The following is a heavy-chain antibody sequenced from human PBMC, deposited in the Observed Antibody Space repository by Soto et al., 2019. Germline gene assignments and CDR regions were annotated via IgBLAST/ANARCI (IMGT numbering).Heavy chain of an antibody. CDR1: GGSISSSSYY. V-gene: IGHV4-39*01. J-gene: IGHJ4*02. D-gene: IGHD3-3*01. CDR3: ARHRMIFGVVIPRLAYFDY. CDR2: IYYSGST. Sequence: QLQLQESGPGLVKPSETLSLTCTVSGGSISSSSYYWGWIRQPPGKGLEWIGSIYYSGSTYYNPSLKSRVTISVDTSKNQFSLKLSSVTAADTAVYYCARHRMIFGVVIPRLAYFDYWGQGTLVTVSS.